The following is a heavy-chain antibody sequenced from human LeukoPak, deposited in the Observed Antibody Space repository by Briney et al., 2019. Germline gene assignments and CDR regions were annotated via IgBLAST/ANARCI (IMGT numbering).Heavy chain of an antibody. V-gene: IGHV1-69*06. Sequence: SVKVSCKASGGTFSSYAISRVRQAPGQGLEWMGGIIPIFGTANYAQKFQGRVTITADKSTSTAYMELSSLRSEDTAVYYCASSLFGELSYFDYWGQGTLVTVSS. CDR2: IIPIFGTA. D-gene: IGHD3-10*02. J-gene: IGHJ4*02. CDR3: ASSLFGELSYFDY. CDR1: GGTFSSYA.